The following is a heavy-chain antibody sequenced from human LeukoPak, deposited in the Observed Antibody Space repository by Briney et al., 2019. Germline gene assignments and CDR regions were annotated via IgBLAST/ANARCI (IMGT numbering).Heavy chain of an antibody. D-gene: IGHD3-10*01. CDR3: AAYYGSGNDLDY. Sequence: ASVKVSCTASGYTFTSNYIHWVRQAPGQGLEWMGMIYPRDGSTSYAQKFQGRVTMTEDTSTDTAYMELSSLRSEDTAEYYCAAYYGSGNDLDYWGQGTLVTVSS. CDR2: IYPRDGST. V-gene: IGHV1-46*01. J-gene: IGHJ4*02. CDR1: GYTFTSNY.